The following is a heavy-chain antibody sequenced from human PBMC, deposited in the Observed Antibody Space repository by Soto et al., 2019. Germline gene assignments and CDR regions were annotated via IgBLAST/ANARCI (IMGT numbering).Heavy chain of an antibody. J-gene: IGHJ3*02. CDR3: ARITYYYDSSGYYTAFDI. CDR1: GGSISSYY. V-gene: IGHV4-59*08. D-gene: IGHD3-22*01. CDR2: IYYSGST. Sequence: SETLSLTCTVSGGSISSYYWSWIRQPPGKGLEWIGYIYYSGSTNYNPSLKSRVTISVDTSKNQFSLKLSSVTAADTAVYYCARITYYYDSSGYYTAFDIWGQGTMVTVSS.